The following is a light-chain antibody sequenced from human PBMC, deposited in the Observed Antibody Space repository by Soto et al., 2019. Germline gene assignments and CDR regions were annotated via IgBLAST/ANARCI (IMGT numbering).Light chain of an antibody. CDR1: SSDVGSYNL. J-gene: IGLJ3*02. Sequence: QSALTQPASVSGSPGQSITISCTGTSSDVGSYNLVSWYQQHPGKAPKLMIYEVSKRPSGVSKRFSGSKSGNTASLTISGFQAEHEADYYCCSYAGSSTWVFGGGTKLTVL. CDR2: EVS. CDR3: CSYAGSSTWV. V-gene: IGLV2-23*02.